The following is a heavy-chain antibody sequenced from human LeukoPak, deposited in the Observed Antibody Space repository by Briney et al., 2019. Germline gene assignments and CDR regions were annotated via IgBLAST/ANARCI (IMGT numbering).Heavy chain of an antibody. CDR2: ISSSSSYI. CDR1: GFTFSSYS. V-gene: IGHV3-21*01. J-gene: IGHJ5*02. CDR3: ARDKVGATSRIWFDP. Sequence: GSLRLSCAASGFTFSSYSMNWVRQAPGKGLEWVSSISSSSSYIYYADSVKGRFTISRDNAKNSLYLQMNSLRAEDTAVYYCARDKVGATSRIWFDPWGQGTLVTVSS. D-gene: IGHD1-26*01.